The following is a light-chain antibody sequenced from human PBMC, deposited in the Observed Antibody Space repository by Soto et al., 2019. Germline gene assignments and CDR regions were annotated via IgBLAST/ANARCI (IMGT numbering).Light chain of an antibody. CDR3: QVWDSSTGV. CDR1: NIGSKN. CDR2: RDS. V-gene: IGLV3-9*01. Sequence: SYELTQPLSVSVALGQTARITCVGNNIGSKNGHWYQQKPDQAPMLVIYRDSNRPSGIPERFSGSNSGNTATLTISRAQAGDEADYYCQVWDSSTGVFGTGTKLTVL. J-gene: IGLJ1*01.